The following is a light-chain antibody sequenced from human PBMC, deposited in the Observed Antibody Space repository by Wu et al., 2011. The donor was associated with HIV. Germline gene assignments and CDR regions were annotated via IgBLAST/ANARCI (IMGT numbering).Light chain of an antibody. CDR3: QKYNTAPWT. V-gene: IGKV1-NL1*01. J-gene: IGKJ1*01. CDR2: AAS. Sequence: DIQMTQSPSSLSASVGDTVTITCRASQDISNSLAWYQQKPGKAPKLLLSAASSLEIGVPSRFSGSGSGTHYSLTISSLQPEDVATYYCQKYNTAPWTFGQGTKVE. CDR1: QDISNS.